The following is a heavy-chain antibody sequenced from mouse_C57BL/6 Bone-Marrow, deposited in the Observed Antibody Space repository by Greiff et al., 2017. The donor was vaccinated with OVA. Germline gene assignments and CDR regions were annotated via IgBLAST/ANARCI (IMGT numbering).Heavy chain of an antibody. CDR3: ARSLITTVVDY. V-gene: IGHV1-19*01. CDR2: INPYNGGT. Sequence: EVQLVESGPVLVKPGASVKMSCKASGYTFTDYYMNWVKQSHGKSLEWIGVINPYNGGTSYNQKFKGKATLTVDKSSSTAYMELNSLTSEDSAVYYCARSLITTVVDYWGQGTTLTVSS. CDR1: GYTFTDYY. D-gene: IGHD1-1*01. J-gene: IGHJ2*01.